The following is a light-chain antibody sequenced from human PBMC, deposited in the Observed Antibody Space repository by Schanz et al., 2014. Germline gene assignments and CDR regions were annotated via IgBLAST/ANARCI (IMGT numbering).Light chain of an antibody. CDR3: QQYYTDHPT. Sequence: VMTQSPATLPVSPGERATVSCRASQSIRGNLAWYQQKPGQPPRLLIYDASTRSTGIPARFSGSGSETEFTLSISSLQSEDFAVYYCQQYYTDHPTFGQGTKVKIK. J-gene: IGKJ1*01. CDR2: DAS. CDR1: QSIRGN. V-gene: IGKV3-15*01.